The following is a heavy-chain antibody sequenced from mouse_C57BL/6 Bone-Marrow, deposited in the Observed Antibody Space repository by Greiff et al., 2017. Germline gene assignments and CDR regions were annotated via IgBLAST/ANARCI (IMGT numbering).Heavy chain of an antibody. J-gene: IGHJ4*01. CDR1: GYTFTSYW. Sequence: QSCKASGYTFTSYWMHWVKQRPGRGLEWIGRIDPNSGGTKYNEKFKSKATLTVDKPSSTAYMQLSSLTSEDSAVYYCARLGGGSYYAMDYWGQGTSVTVSS. D-gene: IGHD4-1*01. V-gene: IGHV1-72*01. CDR2: IDPNSGGT. CDR3: ARLGGGSYYAMDY.